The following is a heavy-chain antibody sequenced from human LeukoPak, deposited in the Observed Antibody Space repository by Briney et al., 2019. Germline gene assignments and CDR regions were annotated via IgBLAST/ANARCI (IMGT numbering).Heavy chain of an antibody. Sequence: PGGSLRLSCAASGFTFSSYWMSWVRQAPGKGLEWVANIKQDGSEKYYVDSVKGRFTISRDNAKNSLYLQMNSLRAEDTAVYYCARQGRGTPPVFFDYWGQGTLVTVSS. CDR1: GFTFSSYW. V-gene: IGHV3-7*01. J-gene: IGHJ4*02. CDR3: ARQGRGTPPVFFDY. D-gene: IGHD1/OR15-1a*01. CDR2: IKQDGSEK.